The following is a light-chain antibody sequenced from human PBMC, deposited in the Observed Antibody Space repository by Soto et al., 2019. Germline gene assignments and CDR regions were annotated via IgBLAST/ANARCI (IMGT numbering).Light chain of an antibody. V-gene: IGLV2-8*01. J-gene: IGLJ1*01. CDR3: KSYAGSNTYV. CDR2: EVV. Sequence: QSALTQXPSASGSPGQSVTISCTGTKNDIGVYDFVSWYQHHPGKAPRLIIYEVVQRPSGVPDRFSGSKSGNTASLTVSGLQAADEADYFCKSYAGSNTYVFGSGTKVTVL. CDR1: KNDIGVYDF.